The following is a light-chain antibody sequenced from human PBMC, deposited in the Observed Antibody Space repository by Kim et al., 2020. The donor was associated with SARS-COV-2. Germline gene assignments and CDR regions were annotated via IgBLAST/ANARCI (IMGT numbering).Light chain of an antibody. CDR1: VLAKKY. CDR2: KDS. V-gene: IGLV3-27*01. Sequence: SYELTQTSSVSVSPGQTARITCSGDVLAKKYARWFQQKPGQAPVLVIYKDSERPSGIPERFSGSSSGTTVILTISGAQVEDEADYYCYSAADNNLIFGGGTQLTVL. CDR3: YSAADNNLI. J-gene: IGLJ2*01.